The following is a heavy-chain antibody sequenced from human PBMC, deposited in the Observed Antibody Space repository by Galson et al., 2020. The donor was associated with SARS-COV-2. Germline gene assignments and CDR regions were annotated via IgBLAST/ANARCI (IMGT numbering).Heavy chain of an antibody. Sequence: SETLSLTCTVSGGSASGGSRSYYYWHWIRQSPQKGLEWIGQAHSTGTTKYNPSLKSRVTISIVTSKNQFYLKLTSVTAADTAMYYCARHEDYYYGMDVWGQGTTVTVSS. CDR3: ARHEDYYYGMDV. V-gene: IGHV4-39*07. J-gene: IGHJ6*02. CDR2: AHSTGTT. CDR1: GGSASGGSRSYYY.